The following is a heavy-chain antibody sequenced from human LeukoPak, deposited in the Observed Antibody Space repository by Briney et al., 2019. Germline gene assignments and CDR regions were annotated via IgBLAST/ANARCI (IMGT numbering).Heavy chain of an antibody. V-gene: IGHV1-18*01. CDR1: GYTFTTYG. D-gene: IGHD3-22*01. Sequence: ASVTVSCKASGYTFTTYGFSWVRQAPGQGLEWMGWISAYNGNPNYAQKLQGRVTMTTDTSTSTAYMELRSLRSDDTAVYYCAREGTYYYDSNGYYLNYYGMDVWGQGTTVTVSS. CDR2: ISAYNGNP. J-gene: IGHJ6*02. CDR3: AREGTYYYDSNGYYLNYYGMDV.